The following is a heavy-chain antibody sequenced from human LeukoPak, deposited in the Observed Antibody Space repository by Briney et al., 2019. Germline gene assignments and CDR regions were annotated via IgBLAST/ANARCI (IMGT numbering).Heavy chain of an antibody. J-gene: IGHJ4*02. V-gene: IGHV7-4-1*02. CDR1: GNTFTSYA. Sequence: ASVKVSCKASGNTFTSYAMNWVRQAPGQGLEWMGWINTNTGNPTYAQGFTGRFVFSSDTSVSTAYLQISSLKAEDTAVYYCARDPFNYYDSSGYYYFDYWGQGTLVTVSS. CDR2: INTNTGNP. D-gene: IGHD3-22*01. CDR3: ARDPFNYYDSSGYYYFDY.